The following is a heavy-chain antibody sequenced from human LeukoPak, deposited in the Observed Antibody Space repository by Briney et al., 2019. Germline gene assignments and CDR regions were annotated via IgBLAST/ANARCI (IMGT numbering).Heavy chain of an antibody. V-gene: IGHV4-39*07. Sequence: SETLSLTCSVAGGSIRYSSYYWTWIRQPPGKGLEWIGNIHSSGSTDYNPPLKSRVIISVDTSKNQFSLRLNSVTAADTAVYYCARIYGDYIMYWGQGTLLTVSS. D-gene: IGHD4-17*01. CDR2: IHSSGST. CDR1: GGSIRYSSYY. CDR3: ARIYGDYIMY. J-gene: IGHJ4*02.